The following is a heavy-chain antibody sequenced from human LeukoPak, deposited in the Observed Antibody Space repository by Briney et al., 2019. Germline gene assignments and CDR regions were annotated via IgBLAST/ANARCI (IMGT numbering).Heavy chain of an antibody. V-gene: IGHV1-46*01. CDR1: GYTFTSYA. CDR2: INPSGGST. J-gene: IGHJ4*02. CDR3: ARATPTGYYFDY. Sequence: ASVKVSCKASGYTFTSYAMNWVRQAPGQGLEWMGIINPSGGSTSYAQKFQGRVTMTRDTSTSTVYMELSSLRSEDTAVYYCARATPTGYYFDYWGQGTLVTVSS.